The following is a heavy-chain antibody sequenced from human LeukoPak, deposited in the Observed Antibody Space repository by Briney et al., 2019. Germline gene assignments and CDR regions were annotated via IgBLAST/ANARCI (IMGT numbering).Heavy chain of an antibody. CDR3: ARTTRYCSGGSCPNWFDP. CDR2: IYYSGST. Sequence: SETLSLTCTVSGGSMSRYYWSWIRQPPGEGLEWIGYIYYSGSTNYNPSLKSRVTISVDASENQFSLKLSSVTAADTAVYYCARTTRYCSGGSCPNWFDPWGQGTLVTVSS. D-gene: IGHD2-15*01. CDR1: GGSMSRYY. V-gene: IGHV4-59*01. J-gene: IGHJ5*02.